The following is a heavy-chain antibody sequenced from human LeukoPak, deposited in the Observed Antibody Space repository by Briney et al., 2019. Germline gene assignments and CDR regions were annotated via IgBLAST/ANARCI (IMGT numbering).Heavy chain of an antibody. CDR1: GYTFTSYD. CDR3: ARDYAGATWVDWFDP. CDR2: MNPNSGDT. D-gene: IGHD1-26*01. J-gene: IGHJ5*02. V-gene: IGHV1-8*01. Sequence: ASVKVSCKTSGYTFTSYDINWVRQATGQGLEWMGWMNPNSGDTGSARKFQGRVTMTRNTSISTAYMELSSLRSEDTAVYYCARDYAGATWVDWFDPWGQGTLVTVSS.